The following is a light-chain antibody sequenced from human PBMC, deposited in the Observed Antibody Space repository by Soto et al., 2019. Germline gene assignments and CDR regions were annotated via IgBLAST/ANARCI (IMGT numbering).Light chain of an antibody. CDR2: EAS. CDR3: QQTRSYPST. CDR1: QSVTIK. V-gene: IGKV3-11*01. J-gene: IGKJ4*01. Sequence: EGELKQSLARLSLSPGDRATLSSRASQSVTIKLAWYQQRPGQAPRLLIYEASILQSGVPSRFSGSGSGTDFTLTISSLQAEDFATYYCQQTRSYPSTFGGGTKV.